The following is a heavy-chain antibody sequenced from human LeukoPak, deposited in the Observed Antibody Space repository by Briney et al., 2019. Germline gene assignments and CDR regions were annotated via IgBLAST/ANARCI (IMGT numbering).Heavy chain of an antibody. CDR2: ISSSSRYI. D-gene: IGHD5-24*01. CDR1: GFTFSSYT. V-gene: IGHV3-21*06. CDR3: ARGPDGFFDY. Sequence: GGPLRLSCGTSGFTFSSYTMNWVRQAPGKGLEWVSSISSSSRYIYYADSVKGRFTISRDNAKNSHYLQMNSLRAEDTAVYYCARGPDGFFDYWGQGILVTVSS. J-gene: IGHJ4*02.